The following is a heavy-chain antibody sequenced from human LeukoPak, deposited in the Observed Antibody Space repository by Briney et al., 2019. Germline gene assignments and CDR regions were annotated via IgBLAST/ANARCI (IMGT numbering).Heavy chain of an antibody. CDR1: GFTFSSYT. V-gene: IGHV3-21*01. CDR2: ISSSSSYI. J-gene: IGHJ6*02. Sequence: GGSLRLSCAASGFTFSSYTMTWVRQAPGKGLEWVSSISSSSSYIYYADSVKGRLTISRDNAKNSLYLQMDSLRAEDTAVYYCARDPTPRYCSGGSCYTHYGMDVWGPGTPVTVSS. CDR3: ARDPTPRYCSGGSCYTHYGMDV. D-gene: IGHD2-15*01.